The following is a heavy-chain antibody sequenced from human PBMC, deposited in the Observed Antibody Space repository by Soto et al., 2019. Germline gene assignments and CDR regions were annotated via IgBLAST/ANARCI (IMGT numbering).Heavy chain of an antibody. Sequence: SETLSLTCTVSGGSITSSSHFWGWVRQPPGKGLEWIGTIYFTGNTYCTPSLKSRLTMSIDTSQNEFYMRLNSVTAADTAVYYCAGQTFTLAATIYERSNWFDPWGQGTLVTVSS. CDR1: GGSITSSSHF. D-gene: IGHD4-17*01. CDR3: AGQTFTLAATIYERSNWFDP. J-gene: IGHJ5*02. V-gene: IGHV4-39*01. CDR2: IYFTGNT.